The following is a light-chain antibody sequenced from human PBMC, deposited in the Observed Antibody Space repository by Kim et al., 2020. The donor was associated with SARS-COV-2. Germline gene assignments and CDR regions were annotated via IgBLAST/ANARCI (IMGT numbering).Light chain of an antibody. J-gene: IGLJ3*02. CDR3: VLYMGGGISV. CDR1: SGPVSSGHY. Sequence: GTVPLTCGLASGPVSSGHYPSWYQQTPGQAPRTLIYTTNTRASGVADRFSGSILGDKAALTISGAQAGDESDYYCVLYMGGGISVFGGGTQLTVL. CDR2: TTN. V-gene: IGLV8-61*01.